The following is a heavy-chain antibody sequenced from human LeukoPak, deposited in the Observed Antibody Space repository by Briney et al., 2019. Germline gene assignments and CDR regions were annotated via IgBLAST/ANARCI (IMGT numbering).Heavy chain of an antibody. D-gene: IGHD3-3*01. Sequence: SETLSLTCTVSGGSISSYYWSWIRQPAGKGLEWIGRIYTSGSTYYNPSLKSRVTISVDTSKNQFSLKLSSVTAADTAVYYCARATIFGVVNLPWFDPWGQGTLVTVSS. J-gene: IGHJ5*02. CDR1: GGSISSYY. CDR3: ARATIFGVVNLPWFDP. CDR2: IYTSGST. V-gene: IGHV4-4*07.